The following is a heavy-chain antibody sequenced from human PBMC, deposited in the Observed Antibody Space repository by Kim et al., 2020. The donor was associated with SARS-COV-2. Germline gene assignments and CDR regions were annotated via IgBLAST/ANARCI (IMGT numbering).Heavy chain of an antibody. V-gene: IGHV3-9*01. J-gene: IGHJ6*02. D-gene: IGHD2-2*01. Sequence: GGSLRLSCAASGFTFDDYDMHWVRQAPGKGLEWVSGISWHSGSIGYADSVKGRFTISRDNAKNSLYLQMNSLRAEDTALYYCAKDQSHCSSTSCYDYYYYGMDVWGQGTTVTVSS. CDR1: GFTFDDYD. CDR3: AKDQSHCSSTSCYDYYYYGMDV. CDR2: ISWHSGSI.